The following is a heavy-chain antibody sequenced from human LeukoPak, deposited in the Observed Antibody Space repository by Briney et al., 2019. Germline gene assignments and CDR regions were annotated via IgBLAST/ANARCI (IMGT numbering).Heavy chain of an antibody. D-gene: IGHD1-26*01. Sequence: GGSLRLSCAASGFTFTSYAMSWVRQAPGKGLEWVSGITDIGVSTYYADSVKGRFTISRDNSKNTLYLQMNSLRVEDTAVYFCAKDRGGATPAPCFDIWGQGTMVTVSS. J-gene: IGHJ3*02. CDR2: ITDIGVST. CDR3: AKDRGGATPAPCFDI. CDR1: GFTFTSYA. V-gene: IGHV3-23*01.